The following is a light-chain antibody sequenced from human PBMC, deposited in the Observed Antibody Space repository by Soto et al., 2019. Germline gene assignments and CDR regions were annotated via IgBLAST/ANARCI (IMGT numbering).Light chain of an antibody. CDR3: QKYNSAPVLT. J-gene: IGKJ4*01. CDR1: QGISNY. Sequence: DIQMTQSPSSLSASVGDRVTVTCRASQGISNYLAWYQQKPGKVPKLLIYAASTLQSGVPSRFSGSGSGTDFTLTISSLQPEDVATYYCQKYNSAPVLTFGGGTKVEIK. CDR2: AAS. V-gene: IGKV1-27*01.